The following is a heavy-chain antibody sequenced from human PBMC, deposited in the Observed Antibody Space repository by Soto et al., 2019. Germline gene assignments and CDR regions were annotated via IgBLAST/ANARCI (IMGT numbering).Heavy chain of an antibody. CDR3: ARSGHLFDY. Sequence: QVQLQQWGAGLLKPSETLSLTCAVYGGSFNDYSWSGIRQPPGKGLEWIGEINHTGHTNYNPSLKSRVTISVDTSKNQFSLKLTSVTAADTAVYYCARSGHLFDYWGQGILVTVSS. CDR2: INHTGHT. V-gene: IGHV4-34*01. D-gene: IGHD3-10*01. J-gene: IGHJ4*02. CDR1: GGSFNDYS.